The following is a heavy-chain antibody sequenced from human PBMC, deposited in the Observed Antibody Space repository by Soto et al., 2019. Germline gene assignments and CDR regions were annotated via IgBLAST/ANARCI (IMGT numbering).Heavy chain of an antibody. Sequence: GGSLRLSCAASGFTFSSYSMNWVRQAPGKGLEWVSYISSSSSTIYYADSVKGRFTISRDNAKNSLYLQMNSLRDEDTAVYYCARDRFTVGAYYYDSSGYPSTFDYWGQGTLVTVSS. V-gene: IGHV3-48*02. D-gene: IGHD3-22*01. J-gene: IGHJ4*02. CDR2: ISSSSSTI. CDR1: GFTFSSYS. CDR3: ARDRFTVGAYYYDSSGYPSTFDY.